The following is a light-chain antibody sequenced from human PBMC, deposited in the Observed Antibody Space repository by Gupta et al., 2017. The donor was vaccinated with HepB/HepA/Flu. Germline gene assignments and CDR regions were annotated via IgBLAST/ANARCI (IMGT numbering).Light chain of an antibody. V-gene: IGLV1-51*01. Sequence: SVLTPPPSVSAAPGPKVTISCSGGDSNIGYNYVSWYQQFPGTAPKLLIYDNNKRPSGIPDRFSGSKSGTSATLDITGLQTGDEAEYYCATWDSSLSAAVFGGGTKLTVL. CDR2: DNN. CDR3: ATWDSSLSAAV. CDR1: DSNIGYNY. J-gene: IGLJ3*02.